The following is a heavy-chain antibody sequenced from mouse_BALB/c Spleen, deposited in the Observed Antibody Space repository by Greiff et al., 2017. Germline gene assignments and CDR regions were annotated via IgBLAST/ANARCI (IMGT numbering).Heavy chain of an antibody. Sequence: VQGVESGAELAKPGASVKMSCKASGYTFTSYWMHWVKQRPGQGLEWIGYINPSTGYTEYNQKFKDKATLTADKSSSTAYMQLSSLTSEDSAVYYCARYADYFDYWGQGTTLTVSS. J-gene: IGHJ2*01. V-gene: IGHV1-7*01. CDR1: GYTFTSYW. CDR2: INPSTGYT. CDR3: ARYADYFDY.